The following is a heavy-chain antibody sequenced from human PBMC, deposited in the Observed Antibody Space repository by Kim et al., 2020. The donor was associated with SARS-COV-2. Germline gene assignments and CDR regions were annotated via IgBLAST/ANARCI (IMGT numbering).Heavy chain of an antibody. J-gene: IGHJ5*02. CDR3: AGILNSSGWYGWFDP. Sequence: DSVKGRFTISRDNAKHSLYLQMNSLRDEDTAVYYCAGILNSSGWYGWFDPWGQGTLVTVSS. D-gene: IGHD6-19*01. V-gene: IGHV3-48*02.